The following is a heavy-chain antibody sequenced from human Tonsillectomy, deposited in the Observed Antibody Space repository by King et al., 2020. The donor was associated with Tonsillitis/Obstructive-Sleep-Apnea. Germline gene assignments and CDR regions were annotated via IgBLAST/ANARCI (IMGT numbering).Heavy chain of an antibody. V-gene: IGHV3-11*01. D-gene: IGHD3-22*01. J-gene: IGHJ4*02. CDR2: ISSSASTI. CDR3: ASPKYYYDSDGYYFDY. Sequence: QLMQSGGNLVKPGGSLRLSCAASGFTFSDYYMSWFRQAPGKGLEWISYISSSASTIYYADSVKGRFTISRDNAKNSLYLQMNSLRAEDTAVYYCASPKYYYDSDGYYFDYWGQGTLVTVSS. CDR1: GFTFSDYY.